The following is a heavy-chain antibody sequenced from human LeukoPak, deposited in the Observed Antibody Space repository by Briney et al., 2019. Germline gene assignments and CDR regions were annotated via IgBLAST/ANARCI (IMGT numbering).Heavy chain of an antibody. CDR1: GGSISGQY. J-gene: IGHJ4*02. CDR2: IYYTGIT. D-gene: IGHD3-10*01. CDR3: AIVSFHYHSGNCGWYFDS. V-gene: IGHV4-59*11. Sequence: SETLSLTCTVSGGSISGQYWSLIRQPPGKGLEWIGYIYYTGITKYNPSLKSRVTISVDTSKNQFSLRLTSVTAADTAVYYCAIVSFHYHSGNCGWYFDSWGQGTLVTVSS.